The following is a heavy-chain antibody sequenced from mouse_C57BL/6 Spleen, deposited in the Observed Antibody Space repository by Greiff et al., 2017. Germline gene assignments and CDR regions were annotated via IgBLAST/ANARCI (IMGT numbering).Heavy chain of an antibody. Sequence: VQLVESGAELVKPGASVKISCKASGYAFSSYWMNWVKQRPGKGLEWIGQIYPGDGDTNYNGKFKGKATLTADKSSSTAYMQLSSLTSEDSAVYFCARRPDYYAMDYWGQGTSVTVSS. J-gene: IGHJ4*01. V-gene: IGHV1-80*01. CDR2: IYPGDGDT. CDR1: GYAFSSYW. CDR3: ARRPDYYAMDY.